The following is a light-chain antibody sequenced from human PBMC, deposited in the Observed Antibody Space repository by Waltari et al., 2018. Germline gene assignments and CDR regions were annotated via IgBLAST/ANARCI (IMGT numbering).Light chain of an antibody. CDR3: QVWDRSTDHRV. Sequence: SYVLTQPPSVSEAPGQTARITCGGNSIGRKSVHWYQQKPGQAPGVVMKYDNDRPAGIPERFSGSNAGNTATLTISRVEAGDEADYYCQVWDRSTDHRVFGGGTRLTVL. J-gene: IGLJ3*02. CDR1: SIGRKS. V-gene: IGLV3-21*04. CDR2: YDN.